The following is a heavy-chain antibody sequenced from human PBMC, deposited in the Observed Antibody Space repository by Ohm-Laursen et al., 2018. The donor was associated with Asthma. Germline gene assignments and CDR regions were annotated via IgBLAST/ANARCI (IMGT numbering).Heavy chain of an antibody. V-gene: IGHV1-69*01. Sequence: SSVKASCKASGGTFSSYAISWVRQAPGQGLEWMGGIIPIFGTANYAQKFQGRVTITADESTSTAYMELSSLRSEDTAVYYCARDRLYSGYDRDLGYWGQGTLVTVSS. CDR2: IIPIFGTA. D-gene: IGHD5-12*01. J-gene: IGHJ4*02. CDR1: GGTFSSYA. CDR3: ARDRLYSGYDRDLGY.